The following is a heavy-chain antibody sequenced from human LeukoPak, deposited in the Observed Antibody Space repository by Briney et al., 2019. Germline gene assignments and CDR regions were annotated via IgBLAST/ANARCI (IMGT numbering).Heavy chain of an antibody. CDR1: GGSISSYY. D-gene: IGHD1-1*01. Sequence: PSETLSLTCTLSGGSISSYYWSWIRQPPGKGLEWIGYIYYSGSTNYNPSLKSRVTISVDTSKNQFSLKLSSVTAADTAVYYCARDNDGWFDPWGQGTLVTVST. V-gene: IGHV4-59*01. J-gene: IGHJ5*02. CDR3: ARDNDGWFDP. CDR2: IYYSGST.